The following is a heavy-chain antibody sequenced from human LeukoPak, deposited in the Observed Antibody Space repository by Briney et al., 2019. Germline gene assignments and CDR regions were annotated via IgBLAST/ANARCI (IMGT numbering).Heavy chain of an antibody. CDR1: GFTVSSNY. CDR2: IYSGGST. V-gene: IGHV3-53*05. D-gene: IGHD3-22*01. CDR3: ARATSYDSSGYYADY. J-gene: IGHJ4*02. Sequence: GGSLRLSCAASGFTVSSNYMSWVRQAPGKGLEWGSVIYSGGSTYYAASAEGRVTISRDNTKNTLYLQMNSLRGEDTAVYYGARATSYDSSGYYADYWGQGTLVTVSS.